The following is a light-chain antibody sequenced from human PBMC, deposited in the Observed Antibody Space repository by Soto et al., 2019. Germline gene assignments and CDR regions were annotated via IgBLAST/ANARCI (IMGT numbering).Light chain of an antibody. J-gene: IGKJ1*01. CDR2: GAS. CDR1: QSVSSSY. Sequence: EIVLTQSPGTLSLSPGERATLPCRASQSVSSSYLAWYQQKPGQAPRLLIYGASSRATGIPDRFSGSGSGTDFTLTISRLEPEDFAVYYCQQYGCSRTFGQGTKVEIK. V-gene: IGKV3-20*01. CDR3: QQYGCSRT.